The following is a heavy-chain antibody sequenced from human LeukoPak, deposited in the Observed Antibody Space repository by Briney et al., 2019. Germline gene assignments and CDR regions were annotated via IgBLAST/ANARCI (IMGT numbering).Heavy chain of an antibody. V-gene: IGHV3-33*01. CDR3: ARETLAGFDL. CDR1: GXIFSSYD. J-gene: IGHJ2*01. CDR2: IWYDGSKK. Sequence: GRSLRLSWAASGXIFSSYDMHWVRQTPGKGLEWVAVIWYDGSKKYYADSVKGRFTISRENSKNTLFLQMNSLGAEDTAVYYCARETLAGFDLWGRGTLVTVSS. D-gene: IGHD6-13*01.